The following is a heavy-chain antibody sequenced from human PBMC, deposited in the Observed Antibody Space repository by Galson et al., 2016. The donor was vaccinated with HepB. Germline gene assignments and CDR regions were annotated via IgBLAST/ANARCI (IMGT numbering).Heavy chain of an antibody. D-gene: IGHD3-22*01. CDR2: MSYDGSNK. V-gene: IGHV3-30*18. CDR1: GFTLSSYG. Sequence: SLKLSCAASGFTLSSYGMHWVRQAPGKGLEWVAVMSYDGSNKFYADSVKGRFTISRDNSKNTLYLQMNSLRAEDTAVYYCAKDYSQYYYDSSGHYVYFDLWGRGTLVTVSS. CDR3: AKDYSQYYYDSSGHYVYFDL. J-gene: IGHJ2*01.